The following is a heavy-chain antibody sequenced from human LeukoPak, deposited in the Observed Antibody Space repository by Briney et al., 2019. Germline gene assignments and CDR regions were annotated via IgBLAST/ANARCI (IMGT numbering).Heavy chain of an antibody. V-gene: IGHV1-2*02. Sequence: ASVKVSCKASGYTFTGYYTHWVRQAPGQGLEWMGWINPNSGGTNYAQKFQGRVTMTRDTSISTAYMELSRLRSDDTAVYYCARVLPRIAAAGTRSWFDPWGQGTLVTVSS. CDR3: ARVLPRIAAAGTRSWFDP. J-gene: IGHJ5*02. D-gene: IGHD6-13*01. CDR2: INPNSGGT. CDR1: GYTFTGYY.